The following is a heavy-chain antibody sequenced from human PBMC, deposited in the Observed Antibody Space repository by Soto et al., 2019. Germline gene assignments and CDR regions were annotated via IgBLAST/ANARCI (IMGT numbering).Heavy chain of an antibody. D-gene: IGHD5-18*01. J-gene: IGHJ4*02. V-gene: IGHV3-30-3*01. Sequence: GGSLRLSCAASGFTFSSYAMHWVRQAPGKGLEWVAVISYDGSNKYYADSVKGRFTISRDNSKNTLYLQMNSLRAEDTAVYYCARDQDTHARCYFDYWGQGTLVTVSS. CDR1: GFTFSSYA. CDR2: ISYDGSNK. CDR3: ARDQDTHARCYFDY.